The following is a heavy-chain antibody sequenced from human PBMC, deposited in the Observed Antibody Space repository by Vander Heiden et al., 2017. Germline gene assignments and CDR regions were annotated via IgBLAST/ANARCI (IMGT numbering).Heavy chain of an antibody. CDR3: AKDGYDFWSGYYILYFDY. CDR2: ISGSGGST. CDR1: GFTFSSYA. V-gene: IGHV3-23*01. D-gene: IGHD3-3*01. Sequence: EVQLLESGGGLVQPGGSLRLSCAASGFTFSSYAMSWVRQAPGKGLEWVSAISGSGGSTYYADSVKGRFTISRDNSKNTLYLQMNSLRAEDTAVYYCAKDGYDFWSGYYILYFDYWGQGTLVTVSS. J-gene: IGHJ4*02.